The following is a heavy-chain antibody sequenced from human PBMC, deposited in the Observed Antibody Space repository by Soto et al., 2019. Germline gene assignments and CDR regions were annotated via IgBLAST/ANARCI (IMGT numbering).Heavy chain of an antibody. Sequence: GGSLRLSCAASGFTFSSYWMHWVRQAPGKGLVWVSRINSDGSSTSYADSVKGRFTISRDNAKNTLYLQMNSLRAEDMAVYYCAREGPYCGGDCYSVYFDYWGQGTLVTVSS. V-gene: IGHV3-74*01. CDR2: INSDGSST. CDR1: GFTFSSYW. J-gene: IGHJ4*02. D-gene: IGHD2-21*01. CDR3: AREGPYCGGDCYSVYFDY.